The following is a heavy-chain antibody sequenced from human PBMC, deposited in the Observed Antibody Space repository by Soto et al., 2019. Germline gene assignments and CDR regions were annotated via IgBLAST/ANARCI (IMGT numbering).Heavy chain of an antibody. J-gene: IGHJ6*02. Sequence: SETLSLTCTVSGGSISSGGYYWSWIRQHPGKGLEWIGYIYYSGSTYYNPSLKSRVTISVDTSKNQFSLKLSSVTAADTAVYYCARALRYSHTTGMDVWGQGTTVTVSS. CDR3: ARALRYSHTTGMDV. D-gene: IGHD5-12*01. CDR2: IYYSGST. V-gene: IGHV4-31*03. CDR1: GGSISSGGYY.